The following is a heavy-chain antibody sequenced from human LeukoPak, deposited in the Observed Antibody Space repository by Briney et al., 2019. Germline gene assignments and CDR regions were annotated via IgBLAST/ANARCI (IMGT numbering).Heavy chain of an antibody. CDR1: GFTFSSYA. D-gene: IGHD5-18*01. V-gene: IGHV3-30-3*01. J-gene: IGHJ4*02. CDR2: ISYDGSNK. Sequence: GGSLRLSCAASGFTFSSYAMHWVRQAPGKGLEWVAVISYDGSNKYYADSVKGRFTISRDNSKNTLYLQMNSLRAEDTAVYYCARDVDTAMDFFDYWGQGTLVTVSS. CDR3: ARDVDTAMDFFDY.